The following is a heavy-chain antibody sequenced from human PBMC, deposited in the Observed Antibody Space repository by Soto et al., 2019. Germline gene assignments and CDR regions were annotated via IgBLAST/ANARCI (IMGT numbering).Heavy chain of an antibody. Sequence: PGWSLRLSCSASVFTFSSYDMHWFRQATGKGLEWVSAIGTAGDTYYPGSVKGRFTISRENAKNSLYLQMNSLRAGDTAVYYCARDRSEVMPADYHYGMDVWGQGTTVTVSS. CDR1: VFTFSSYD. V-gene: IGHV3-13*01. CDR3: ARDRSEVMPADYHYGMDV. D-gene: IGHD2-2*01. J-gene: IGHJ6*02. CDR2: IGTAGDT.